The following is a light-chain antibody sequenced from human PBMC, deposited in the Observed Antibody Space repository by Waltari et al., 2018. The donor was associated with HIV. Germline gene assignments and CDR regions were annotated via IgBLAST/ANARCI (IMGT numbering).Light chain of an antibody. V-gene: IGLV2-23*02. CDR2: EVT. Sequence: QSALTQPASVSGSPGQSITISCTGTSSYVGSYTLVSWYQHHPGKAPKLMIYEVTKRPSGISDRFSGSKSGNTASLTISGLQAEDEADYYCCSYARSSTFYVFGTGTKVTVL. CDR3: CSYARSSTFYV. J-gene: IGLJ1*01. CDR1: SSYVGSYTL.